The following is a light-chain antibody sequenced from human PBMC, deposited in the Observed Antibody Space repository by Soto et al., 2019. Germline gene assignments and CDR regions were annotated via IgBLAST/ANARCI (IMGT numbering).Light chain of an antibody. J-gene: IGLJ1*01. Sequence: QLVLTQSPSASASLGASVKLTCTLSSGHSSYAIAWHQQQPEKGPRYLMKLNSDGSHSKGDWIPDRFSGSSSGAERYLTISSLQSEDEADYYCQTWGTGIEVFGTGTKVTVL. CDR3: QTWGTGIEV. V-gene: IGLV4-69*01. CDR1: SGHSSYA. CDR2: LNSDGSH.